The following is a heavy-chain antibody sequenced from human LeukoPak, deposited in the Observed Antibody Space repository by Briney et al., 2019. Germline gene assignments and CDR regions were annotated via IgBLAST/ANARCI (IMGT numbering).Heavy chain of an antibody. CDR2: IYYSGST. CDR1: GGSISSYY. D-gene: IGHD4-17*01. CDR3: ARGTYGDYSKSTYWFDP. V-gene: IGHV4-59*01. J-gene: IGHJ5*02. Sequence: PSETLSLTCTVSGGSISSYYWSWIRQPPGKGLEWMGYIYYSGSTNYNPSLKSRVTISVDTPKNQFSLKLNSVTAADTAVYYCARGTYGDYSKSTYWFDPWGQGTLVTVSS.